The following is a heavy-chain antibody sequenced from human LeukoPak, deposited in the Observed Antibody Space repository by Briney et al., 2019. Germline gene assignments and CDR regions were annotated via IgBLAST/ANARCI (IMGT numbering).Heavy chain of an antibody. CDR1: GGTFSSYA. CDR2: IIPILGIA. D-gene: IGHD3-22*01. CDR3: ARAYYYDSSGGYDY. Sequence: ASVKVSCKASGGTFSSYAISWVRQAPGQGLEWMGRIIPILGIANYAQKFQGRVTITADKSTSTAYMEPSSLRSEDTAVYYCARAYYYDSSGGYDYWGQGTLVTVSS. J-gene: IGHJ4*02. V-gene: IGHV1-69*04.